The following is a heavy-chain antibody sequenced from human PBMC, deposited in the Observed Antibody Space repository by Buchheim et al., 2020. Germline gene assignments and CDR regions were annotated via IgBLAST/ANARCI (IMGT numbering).Heavy chain of an antibody. J-gene: IGHJ4*02. CDR2: INPNGGGT. CDR3: ARDAGDCSGGSCSPGAIEY. D-gene: IGHD2-15*01. V-gene: IGHV1-2*02. CDR1: GYTFTGYY. Sequence: QVQLVQSGAEVKKPGASVKVSCKASGYTFTGYYMHWVRQAPGQGLEWMGWINPNGGGTNYAQRFQGRVTMTSDTSISTAYMELRRLRSDDTAVYYCARDAGDCSGGSCSPGAIEYWGPGTL.